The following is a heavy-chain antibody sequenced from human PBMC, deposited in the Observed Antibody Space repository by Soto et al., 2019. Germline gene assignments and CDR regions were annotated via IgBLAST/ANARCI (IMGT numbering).Heavy chain of an antibody. J-gene: IGHJ6*02. Sequence: GGSLRLSCAASGFTVSSNYMSWVRQAPGKGLEWVSVIYSGGSTYYADSVKGRFTISRDNSKNTLYLQMNSLRAEDTAVYYCASRSYSGSYYPAPYGMDVWGQGTTVTVSS. V-gene: IGHV3-53*01. CDR2: IYSGGST. CDR3: ASRSYSGSYYPAPYGMDV. D-gene: IGHD1-26*01. CDR1: GFTVSSNY.